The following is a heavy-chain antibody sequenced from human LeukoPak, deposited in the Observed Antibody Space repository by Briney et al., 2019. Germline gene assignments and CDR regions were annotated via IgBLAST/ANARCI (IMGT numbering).Heavy chain of an antibody. J-gene: IGHJ4*02. CDR1: GYTLTELS. Sequence: ASVKVSCKVSGYTLTELSMHWVRQAPGKGLEWMGGFDPEDGETIYAQKFQGRVTMTEDTSTDTAYMELSSLRSEDTAVYYCATAASGSYFGAYYFDYWGQGTLVTVSS. D-gene: IGHD1-26*01. CDR2: FDPEDGET. CDR3: ATAASGSYFGAYYFDY. V-gene: IGHV1-24*01.